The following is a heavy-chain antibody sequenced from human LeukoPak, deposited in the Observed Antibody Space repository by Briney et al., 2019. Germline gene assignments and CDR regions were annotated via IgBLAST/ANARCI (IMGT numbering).Heavy chain of an antibody. J-gene: IGHJ4*02. CDR2: IYYSGST. D-gene: IGHD2-21*01. Sequence: SETLSLTCTVSGGSISSYYWSWIRQPPGKGLEWIGYIYYSGSTNYNPSLKSRVTISVDTSKNQFSLKLSSVTAADTAVYYCARTSGAGADATFDYWGQGTLVTVSS. CDR1: GGSISSYY. CDR3: ARTSGAGADATFDY. V-gene: IGHV4-59*08.